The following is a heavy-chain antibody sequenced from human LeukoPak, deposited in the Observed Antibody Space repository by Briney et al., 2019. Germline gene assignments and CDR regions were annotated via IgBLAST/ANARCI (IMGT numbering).Heavy chain of an antibody. Sequence: PGGSLRLSCAASGFTVSSNYMSWVRQAPGKGLEWVSVIYSGGSTYYADSVKGRFTISRDNSKNTLYLQMNSLRVEDTAVYYCARDLTSLSSGSYGGPWGQGTLVTVSS. CDR3: ARDLTSLSSGSYGGP. V-gene: IGHV3-53*01. J-gene: IGHJ5*02. D-gene: IGHD1-26*01. CDR1: GFTVSSNY. CDR2: IYSGGST.